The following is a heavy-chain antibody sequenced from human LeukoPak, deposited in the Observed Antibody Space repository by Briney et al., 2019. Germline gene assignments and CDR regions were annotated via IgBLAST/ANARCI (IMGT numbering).Heavy chain of an antibody. CDR1: GFTFSSYS. CDR3: ARDFGRKWELLS. Sequence: GGSLRLSCAASGFTFSSYSMNWVRQAPGKGLEWVSSISSSSSYIYYADSVKGRFTISRDNAKNSLYLQMNSLRAEDTAVYYCARDFGRKWELLSWGQGTLVTVSS. D-gene: IGHD1-26*01. CDR2: ISSSSSYI. V-gene: IGHV3-21*01. J-gene: IGHJ5*02.